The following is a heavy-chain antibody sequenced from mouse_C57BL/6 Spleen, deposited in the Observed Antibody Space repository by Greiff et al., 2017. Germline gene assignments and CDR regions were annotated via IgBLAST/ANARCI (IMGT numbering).Heavy chain of an antibody. CDR3: TRDYYSNYGFAY. J-gene: IGHJ3*01. CDR1: GYTFTDYE. D-gene: IGHD2-5*01. Sequence: VKLMESGAELVRPGASVTLSCKASGYTFTDYEMHWVKQTPVHGLEWIGAIDPETGGTAYNQKFKGKAILTADKSSSTAYMELRSLTSEDSAVYYCTRDYYSNYGFAYWGQGTLVTVSA. CDR2: IDPETGGT. V-gene: IGHV1-15*01.